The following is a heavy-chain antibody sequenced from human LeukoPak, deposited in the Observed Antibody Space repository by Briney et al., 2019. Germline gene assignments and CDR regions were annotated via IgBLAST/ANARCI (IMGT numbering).Heavy chain of an antibody. V-gene: IGHV3-23*01. CDR3: AKWFGELSGYFDY. CDR2: ISGSGGST. CDR1: GFTCSSYA. Sequence: GGSLRLSCAASGFTCSSYAMSWVRQAPGKGLEWVSAISGSGGSTYYADSVKGRFTISRDNSKNTLYLQMNSLRAEDTAVYYCAKWFGELSGYFDYWGQGTLVTVSS. J-gene: IGHJ4*02. D-gene: IGHD3-10*01.